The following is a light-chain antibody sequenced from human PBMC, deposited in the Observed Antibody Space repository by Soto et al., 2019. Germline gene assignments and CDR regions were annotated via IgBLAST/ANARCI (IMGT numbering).Light chain of an antibody. CDR1: QSIGNW. CDR2: KAS. Sequence: DIQMTQSPSTLSASIGDRVTITCRASQSIGNWLAWYQQKTGKAPNLLIYKASTLETGVPSRFSGSGSGTEFTLTISSLQPDDYATYYCHQYNNYHTFGQGTKVDIK. J-gene: IGKJ2*01. CDR3: HQYNNYHT. V-gene: IGKV1-5*03.